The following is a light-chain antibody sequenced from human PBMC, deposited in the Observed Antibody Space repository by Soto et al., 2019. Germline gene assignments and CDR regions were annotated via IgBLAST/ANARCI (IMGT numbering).Light chain of an antibody. CDR2: EVS. CDR1: SSDVGGYNY. J-gene: IGLJ1*01. CDR3: SSYAGSNNFDV. V-gene: IGLV2-8*01. Sequence: LTQPPSASGSPGQSVTISCTGTSSDVGGYNYVSRYQQHPGKAPKLVIYEVSKRPSGVPDRFSGSKSGNTASLTVSGLQAEDEADYYCSSYAGSNNFDVFGTGTKSPS.